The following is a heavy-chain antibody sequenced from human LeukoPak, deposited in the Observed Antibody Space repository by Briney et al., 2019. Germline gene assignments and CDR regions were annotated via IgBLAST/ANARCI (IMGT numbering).Heavy chain of an antibody. J-gene: IGHJ4*02. D-gene: IGHD6-13*01. CDR2: IYYSGNT. V-gene: IGHV4-39*01. CDR3: TRGYSSSSDY. Sequence: SETPSLTCTVSGGSISSSSHHWSWVRQPPGKGLEWIGSIYYSGNTYYNPSLKSRVTISVDTSKNQFSLKLTSVTAADTAVYYCTRGYSSSSDYWGQGTLVTVSS. CDR1: GGSISSSSHH.